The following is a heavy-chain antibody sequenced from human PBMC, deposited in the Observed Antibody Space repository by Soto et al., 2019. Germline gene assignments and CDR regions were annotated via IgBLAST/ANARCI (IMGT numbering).Heavy chain of an antibody. CDR3: AKRVVIPTRYFDY. Sequence: GGSLRLSCTASGFTFSNSVMSWVRQVPGRGLEWVSTISGVTGNTYYADSVKGRLTISRDNSKNTLYLQMNSLRVEDTAVYYCAKRVVIPTRYFDYWGQGTLVTVSS. J-gene: IGHJ4*02. CDR2: ISGVTGNT. D-gene: IGHD3-10*01. V-gene: IGHV3-23*01. CDR1: GFTFSNSV.